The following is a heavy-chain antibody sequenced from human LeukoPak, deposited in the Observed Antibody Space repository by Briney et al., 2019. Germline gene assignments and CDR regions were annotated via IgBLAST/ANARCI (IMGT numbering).Heavy chain of an antibody. CDR2: INHIGST. J-gene: IGHJ4*02. CDR3: ARTKWFGIQPFDY. Sequence: SETLSLTCAVHGGSFSGYYWSWIRQPPGKGLEWIGEINHIGSTSYNPSLKSRVTISVDTSKNQFSLKLSSVTAADTALYYCARTKWFGIQPFDYWAQGTLVTVSS. CDR1: GGSFSGYY. D-gene: IGHD2-8*01. V-gene: IGHV4-34*01.